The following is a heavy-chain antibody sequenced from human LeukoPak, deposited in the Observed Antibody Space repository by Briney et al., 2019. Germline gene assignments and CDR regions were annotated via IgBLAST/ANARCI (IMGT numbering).Heavy chain of an antibody. CDR3: AKVALAYFDY. Sequence: PGGSLRLSCAASGFTLSSYAMSCVRQAPGKGLEWVSAISGSGDSTFYANSVKGRFTISRDNSKNTLYLQVNSLRAEDTAVYYCAKVALAYFDYWGQGTLVTVSS. D-gene: IGHD6-13*01. CDR2: ISGSGDST. CDR1: GFTLSSYA. J-gene: IGHJ4*02. V-gene: IGHV3-23*01.